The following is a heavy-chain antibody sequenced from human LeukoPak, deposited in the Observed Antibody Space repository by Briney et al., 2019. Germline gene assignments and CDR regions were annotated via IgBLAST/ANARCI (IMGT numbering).Heavy chain of an antibody. V-gene: IGHV1-24*01. D-gene: IGHD6-25*01. CDR3: ATAEGRLRTKDAFDI. Sequence: ASVKVSCKVSGYTLTELSMHWVRQAPGKGLEWMGSFDPEDGETIYAQKFQGRVTMTEDTSTDTAYMELSSLRSEDTAVYYCATAEGRLRTKDAFDIWGQGTMVTVSS. J-gene: IGHJ3*02. CDR2: FDPEDGET. CDR1: GYTLTELS.